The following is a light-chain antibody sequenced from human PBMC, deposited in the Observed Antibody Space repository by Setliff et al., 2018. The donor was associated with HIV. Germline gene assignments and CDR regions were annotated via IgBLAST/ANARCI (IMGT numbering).Light chain of an antibody. V-gene: IGLV2-14*01. Sequence: QSVLTQPASVSGSPGQSITISCTGTSSDIGAYNYVSWYQQHPGKAPKLMIYDVSSRPSGVSNRFSGSKSGNTASLTISGLQAEDEADYHCSSYTSGGTLVFGTGTRSPS. J-gene: IGLJ1*01. CDR2: DVS. CDR1: SSDIGAYNY. CDR3: SSYTSGGTLV.